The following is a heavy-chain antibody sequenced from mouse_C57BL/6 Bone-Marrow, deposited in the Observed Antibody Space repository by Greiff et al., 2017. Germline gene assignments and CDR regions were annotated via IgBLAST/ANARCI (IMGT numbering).Heavy chain of an antibody. J-gene: IGHJ2*01. CDR2: IHPNSGST. CDR1: GYTFTSYW. D-gene: IGHD2-10*01. CDR3: AIGKAYSHYFDY. V-gene: IGHV1-64*01. Sequence: QVQLQQPGAELVKPGASVKLSCKASGYTFTSYWMHRVKQRPGQGLEWIGMIHPNSGSTNYNEKFKSKATLTVAKSSSTAYMQLSSLTSEDSAVYYCAIGKAYSHYFDYWGQGTTLTVSS.